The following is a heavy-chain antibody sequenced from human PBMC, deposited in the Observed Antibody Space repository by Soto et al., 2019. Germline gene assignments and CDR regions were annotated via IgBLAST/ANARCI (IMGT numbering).Heavy chain of an antibody. D-gene: IGHD3-3*01. J-gene: IGHJ6*02. Sequence: GGSLRLSCAASGFTVSSNYMSWVHQAPGKGLEWVSVIYSGGSTYYADSVKGRFTISRDNSKNTLYLQMNSLRAEDTAVYYCASTPITIFGVVTEDYYYGMDVWGQGTTVTVSS. CDR3: ASTPITIFGVVTEDYYYGMDV. V-gene: IGHV3-53*01. CDR2: IYSGGST. CDR1: GFTVSSNY.